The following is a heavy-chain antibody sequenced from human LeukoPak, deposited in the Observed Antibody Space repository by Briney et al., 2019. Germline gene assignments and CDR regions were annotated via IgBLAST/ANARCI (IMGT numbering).Heavy chain of an antibody. CDR2: IRYDGSNK. CDR1: GVTFNSYG. J-gene: IGHJ4*02. V-gene: IGHV3-30*02. D-gene: IGHD6-6*01. Sequence: PEGSLRLSCAASGVTFNSYGMHWVRQAPGKGLEWVAFIRYDGSNKYYADSVKGRFTISRDNSKNTLYLQMNSLRAEDTAVYYCAKDLSSSFYFDYWGQGTLVTVSS. CDR3: AKDLSSSFYFDY.